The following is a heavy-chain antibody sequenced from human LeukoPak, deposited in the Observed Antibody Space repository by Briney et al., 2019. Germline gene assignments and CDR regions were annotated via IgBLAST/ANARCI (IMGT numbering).Heavy chain of an antibody. V-gene: IGHV4-34*01. D-gene: IGHD1-14*01. CDR2: INHSGST. J-gene: IGHJ4*02. Sequence: SETLSLTCAVYGGSFSGYYWSWIRQPPGKGLEWIGEINHSGSTNYNPSLKSRVTISVDTSKNQFSLKLSSVTAADTAVYYCARGTITYFKQPFDYWGQGTLVTVSS. CDR3: ARGTITYFKQPFDY. CDR1: GGSFSGYY.